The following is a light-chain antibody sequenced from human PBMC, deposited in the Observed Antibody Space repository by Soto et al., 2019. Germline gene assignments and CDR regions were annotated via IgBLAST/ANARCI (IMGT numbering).Light chain of an antibody. J-gene: IGLJ1*01. Sequence: QSVLTQPPSASGTPGQRVTISCSGSSSNVGTNTVHWYQHLPGTAPKLLIYGNNQRPSGVPDRFSCSKSGNTASLTISGLQAEDEADYYCSSYTTCSPYVFGAGTKVTVL. CDR2: GNN. CDR1: SSNVGTNT. CDR3: SSYTTCSPYV. V-gene: IGLV1-44*01.